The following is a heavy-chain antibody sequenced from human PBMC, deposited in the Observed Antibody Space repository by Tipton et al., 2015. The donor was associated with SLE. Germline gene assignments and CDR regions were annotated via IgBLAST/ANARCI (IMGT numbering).Heavy chain of an antibody. CDR1: GGSISSSSYY. CDR3: ARQGVRQWLVY. J-gene: IGHJ4*02. D-gene: IGHD6-19*01. V-gene: IGHV4-39*07. CDR2: IYYSGST. Sequence: TLSLTCTVSGGSISSSSYYWGWIRQPPGKGLEWIGSIYYSGSTYYKPSLKSRVTISVDTSKNQFSLKLSSVTAADTAVYYCARQGVRQWLVYWGQGTLVTVSS.